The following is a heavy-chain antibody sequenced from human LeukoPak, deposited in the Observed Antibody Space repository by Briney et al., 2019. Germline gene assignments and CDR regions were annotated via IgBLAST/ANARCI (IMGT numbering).Heavy chain of an antibody. D-gene: IGHD3-10*01. J-gene: IGHJ4*02. CDR3: ARGYGSGSYPIDY. CDR2: IWYDGSNK. Sequence: GGTLSLSCAASGFTFSNYGMQWVRQAPGKGQERVVVIWYDGSNKYYADSAEGRFTISRDNSKNTLYLQMNRLGDDDTAVYHCARGYGSGSYPIDYWGQGTLVTVSS. V-gene: IGHV3-33*01. CDR1: GFTFSNYG.